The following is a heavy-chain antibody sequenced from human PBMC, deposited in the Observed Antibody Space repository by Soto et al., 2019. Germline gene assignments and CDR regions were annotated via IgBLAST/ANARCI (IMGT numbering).Heavy chain of an antibody. J-gene: IGHJ3*02. CDR1: GGTFSSYA. Sequence: SVKVSCKASGGTFSSYAISWVRQAPGQGLEWMGGIIPIFGTANYAQKFRGRVTMTADKSTSTAYMELSRLRSDDTAVYYCARDGAQGDAFDIWGQGTMVTVSS. D-gene: IGHD3-16*01. CDR3: ARDGAQGDAFDI. CDR2: IIPIFGTA. V-gene: IGHV1-69*06.